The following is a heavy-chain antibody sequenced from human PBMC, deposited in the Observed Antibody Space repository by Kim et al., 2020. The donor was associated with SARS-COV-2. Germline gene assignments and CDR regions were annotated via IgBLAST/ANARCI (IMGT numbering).Heavy chain of an antibody. CDR1: GFTFSSYS. Sequence: GGSLRLSCAASGFTFSSYSMNWVRQAPGKGLEWVSYISSSSSTIYYADSVKGRFTISRDNAKNSLYLQMNSLRAEDTAVYYCARGTAMVRGPKDYWGQGTLVTVSS. V-gene: IGHV3-48*04. CDR3: ARGTAMVRGPKDY. J-gene: IGHJ4*02. D-gene: IGHD3-10*01. CDR2: ISSSSSTI.